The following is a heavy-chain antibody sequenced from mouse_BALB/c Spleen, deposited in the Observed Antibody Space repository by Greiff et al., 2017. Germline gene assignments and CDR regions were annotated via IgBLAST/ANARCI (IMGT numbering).Heavy chain of an antibody. J-gene: IGHJ3*01. Sequence: LVKTGASVKISCKASGYSFTGYYMHWVKQSHGKSLEWIGYISCYNGATSYNQKFKGKATFTVDTSSSTAYMQCNSLTSEDSAVYYCAREGWYYGSSHEFAYWGQGTLVTVSA. CDR2: ISCYNGAT. V-gene: IGHV1S34*01. CDR3: AREGWYYGSSHEFAY. CDR1: GYSFTGYY. D-gene: IGHD1-1*01.